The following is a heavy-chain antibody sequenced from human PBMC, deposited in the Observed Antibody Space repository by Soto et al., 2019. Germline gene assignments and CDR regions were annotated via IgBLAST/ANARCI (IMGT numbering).Heavy chain of an antibody. CDR1: GFTFSSDA. CDR3: ANSLNWNCPIDY. J-gene: IGHJ4*02. D-gene: IGHD1-7*01. CDR2: ISGSGGST. Sequence: EVQLLESGGGLVQPGGSLRLSCAASGFTFSSDAMSWVRQAPGKGLEWVSAISGSGGSTYYADSVKGRFTISRDNSENLFCLKSSSLRAEDTAVYYCANSLNWNCPIDYWGQGTLVTVSS. V-gene: IGHV3-23*01.